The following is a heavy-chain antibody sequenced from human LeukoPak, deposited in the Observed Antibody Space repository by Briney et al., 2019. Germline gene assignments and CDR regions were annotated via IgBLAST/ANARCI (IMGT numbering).Heavy chain of an antibody. D-gene: IGHD6-13*01. CDR1: GFTFSSYA. CDR3: ARVAVAGTFPYYYYYGMDV. V-gene: IGHV3-30*04. CDR2: ISYDGSNK. Sequence: GGSLRLSCAASGFTFSSYAMHWVRQAPGKGLEWVAVISYDGSNKYYADSVKGRFTISRGNSKNTLYLQMNSLRAEDTAVYYCARVAVAGTFPYYYYYGMDVWGQGTTVTVSS. J-gene: IGHJ6*02.